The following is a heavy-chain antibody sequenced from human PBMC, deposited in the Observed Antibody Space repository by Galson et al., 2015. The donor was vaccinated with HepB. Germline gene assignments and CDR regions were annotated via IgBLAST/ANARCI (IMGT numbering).Heavy chain of an antibody. CDR1: GFSFSDYW. CDR3: VRDRTYKGGNFFDF. D-gene: IGHD3-10*01. Sequence: SLRLSCAASGFSFSDYWMSWIRQAPGKRPEWVANIRYDEYEYYYADFVKGRFTISRDNARNSVFLQMSSLRRDYTAIYYCVRDRTYKGGNFFDFWGQGALVTVSS. V-gene: IGHV3-7*03. CDR2: IRYDEYEY. J-gene: IGHJ4*02.